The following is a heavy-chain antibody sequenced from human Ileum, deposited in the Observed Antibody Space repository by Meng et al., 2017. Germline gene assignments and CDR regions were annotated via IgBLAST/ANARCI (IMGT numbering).Heavy chain of an antibody. CDR3: ARGYSGSYRIDY. J-gene: IGHJ4*02. V-gene: IGHV3-74*02. Sequence: GQLVGSGGGLVQPGGSLRLACAASGFSFSDYWMHWVRQTPGKGLVWVSRINSDETSTSYADSVKGRFTISRDNAKNTLYLQMNSLRVEDTAVYYCARGYSGSYRIDYWGQGNLVTVSS. D-gene: IGHD1-26*01. CDR1: GFSFSDYW. CDR2: INSDETST.